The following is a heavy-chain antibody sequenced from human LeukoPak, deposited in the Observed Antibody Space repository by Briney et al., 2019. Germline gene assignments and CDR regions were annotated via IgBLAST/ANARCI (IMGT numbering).Heavy chain of an antibody. Sequence: GGSLRLSCAASGFTLSSYSMNWVRQAPGKGLEWVSYISSSSSTIYYADSVKGRFTISRDNAKNSLYLQMNSLRAEDTAVYYCARGDKQDYGDYDGRYYFDYWGQGTLVTVSS. CDR2: ISSSSSTI. CDR1: GFTLSSYS. D-gene: IGHD4-17*01. CDR3: ARGDKQDYGDYDGRYYFDY. J-gene: IGHJ4*02. V-gene: IGHV3-48*01.